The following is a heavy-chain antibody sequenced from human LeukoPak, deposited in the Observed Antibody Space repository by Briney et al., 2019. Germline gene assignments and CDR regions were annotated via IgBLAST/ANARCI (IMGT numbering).Heavy chain of an antibody. CDR3: AREPKSLGDLFFIDY. Sequence: ASVKVSCKASGFDFTSYGISWVRQAPGQGLEWMGWISAYSGNTHYAQKLQGRVTMTTDTSASTAYMELRSLTSDDTAVYYCAREPKSLGDLFFIDYWGQGTLVTVSS. CDR2: ISAYSGNT. D-gene: IGHD3-16*01. V-gene: IGHV1-18*01. CDR1: GFDFTSYG. J-gene: IGHJ4*02.